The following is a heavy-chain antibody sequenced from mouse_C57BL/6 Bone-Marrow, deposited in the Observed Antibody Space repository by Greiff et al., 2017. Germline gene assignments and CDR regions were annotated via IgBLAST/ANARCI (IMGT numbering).Heavy chain of an antibody. CDR2: ISDGGSYT. D-gene: IGHD1-1*01. CDR3: AAHYDGSFDY. V-gene: IGHV5-4*03. J-gene: IGHJ2*01. CDR1: GFTFSSYA. Sequence: EVKLVESGGGLVKPGGSLKLSCAASGFTFSSYAMSWVRQTPEQRLEWVATISDGGSYTYYPDNVKGRFTISRDNAKNNLYLQMSHLKSEDTAMYYCAAHYDGSFDYWGQGTTLTVSS.